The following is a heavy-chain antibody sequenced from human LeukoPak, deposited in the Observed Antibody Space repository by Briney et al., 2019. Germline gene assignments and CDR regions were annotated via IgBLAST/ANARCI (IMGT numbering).Heavy chain of an antibody. CDR2: IYYSGST. CDR1: GGSISSYY. D-gene: IGHD5-18*01. J-gene: IGHJ3*02. CDR3: ATRGYSYALDAFDI. V-gene: IGHV4-59*01. Sequence: SETLSLTCTVSGGSISSYYWSWIRQPPGKGLEWIGYIYYSGSTNYNPPLKSRVTISVDTSKNQFSLKLSSVTAADTAVYYCATRGYSYALDAFDIWGQGTMVTVSS.